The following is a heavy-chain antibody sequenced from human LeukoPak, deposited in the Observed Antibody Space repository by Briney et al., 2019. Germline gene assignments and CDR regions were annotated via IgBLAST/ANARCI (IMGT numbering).Heavy chain of an antibody. Sequence: GASVKVSCKASGYTFTGYYMHWVRPAPGQGLEWMEWINPNRGGPNYAQKFQGRVTMTRDTSIITAYTELSRLRADDTAVYYGARARAQQWLVHGWAFDIWGQGTMVTVSS. CDR1: GYTFTGYY. CDR2: INPNRGGP. D-gene: IGHD6-19*01. CDR3: ARARAQQWLVHGWAFDI. V-gene: IGHV1-2*02. J-gene: IGHJ3*02.